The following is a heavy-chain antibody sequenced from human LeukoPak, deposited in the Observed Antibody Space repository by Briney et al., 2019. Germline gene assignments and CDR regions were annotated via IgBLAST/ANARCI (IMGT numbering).Heavy chain of an antibody. Sequence: GASVKVSCKASGYTFTSYGISWVRQAPGQGLEWMGWISAYNGNTNYAQKLQGRVTMTTDTSTSTVYMELRSLRSDDTAVYYCARPRITMVRGVIPPYYFDYWGQGTLVTVSS. V-gene: IGHV1-18*01. CDR3: ARPRITMVRGVIPPYYFDY. D-gene: IGHD3-10*01. J-gene: IGHJ4*02. CDR2: ISAYNGNT. CDR1: GYTFTSYG.